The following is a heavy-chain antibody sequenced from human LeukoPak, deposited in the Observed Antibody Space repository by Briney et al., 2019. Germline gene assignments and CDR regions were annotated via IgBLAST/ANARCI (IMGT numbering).Heavy chain of an antibody. Sequence: SVKVSCKASGGTFISYAISWVRQAPGQGLEWMGGIIPIFGTANYAQKFQGRVTITADESTSTAYMELSSLRSEDTAVYYCASMGSSGWYWAYYYFDYWGQGTLVTVSS. CDR2: IIPIFGTA. J-gene: IGHJ4*02. CDR3: ASMGSSGWYWAYYYFDY. D-gene: IGHD6-19*01. CDR1: GGTFISYA. V-gene: IGHV1-69*13.